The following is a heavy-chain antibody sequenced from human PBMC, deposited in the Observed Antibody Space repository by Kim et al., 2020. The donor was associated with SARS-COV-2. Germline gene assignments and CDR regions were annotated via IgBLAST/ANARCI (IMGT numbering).Heavy chain of an antibody. V-gene: IGHV3-21*01. CDR2: ISSSSSYI. Sequence: GGSLRLSCAASGFTFSSYSMNWVRQAPGKGLEWVSSISSSSSYIYYADSVKGRFTISRDNAKNSLYLQMNSLRAEDTAVYYCARDKGYCSSTSCYTSGFRYFDYWGQGTLVTISS. D-gene: IGHD2-2*02. J-gene: IGHJ4*02. CDR1: GFTFSSYS. CDR3: ARDKGYCSSTSCYTSGFRYFDY.